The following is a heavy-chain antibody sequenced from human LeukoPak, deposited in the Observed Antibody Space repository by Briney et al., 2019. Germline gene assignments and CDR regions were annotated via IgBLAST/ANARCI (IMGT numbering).Heavy chain of an antibody. V-gene: IGHV4-30-2*01. CDR3: ARAPSDIVVVPAASFDY. CDR1: GGSISSGGYY. D-gene: IGHD2-2*01. J-gene: IGHJ4*02. Sequence: TLSLTCTVSGGSISSGGYYWSWIRQPPGKGLEWIGYIYHSGSTYYNPSLKSRVTISVDRSKNQFSLKLSSVTAADTAVYYCARAPSDIVVVPAASFDYWGQGTLVTVSS. CDR2: IYHSGST.